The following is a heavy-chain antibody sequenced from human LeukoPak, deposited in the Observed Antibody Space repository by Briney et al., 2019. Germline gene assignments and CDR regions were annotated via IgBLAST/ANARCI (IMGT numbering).Heavy chain of an antibody. Sequence: GGSLRLSCAASGFTFSDYYMSWIRQAPGKGLEWVSYISSSGSTIYYADSVKGRFTISRGNAKNSLYLQMNSLRAEDTAVYYCARDPPPIWNSPAVDYWGQGTLVTVSS. J-gene: IGHJ4*02. CDR3: ARDPPPIWNSPAVDY. CDR1: GFTFSDYY. D-gene: IGHD1-7*01. V-gene: IGHV3-11*04. CDR2: ISSSGSTI.